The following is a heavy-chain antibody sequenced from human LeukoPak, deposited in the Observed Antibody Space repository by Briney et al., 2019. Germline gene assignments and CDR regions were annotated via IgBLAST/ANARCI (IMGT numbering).Heavy chain of an antibody. D-gene: IGHD3-10*01. Sequence: SETLSLTCTVSGGPISSYYWSWIRQPPGKGLEWIGYIYYSGSTNYNPSLKSRVTISVDTSKTQFSLKLSSVTVADTAVYYCARVRDPTARTHYYGSGSYSWFDPWGQGTLVTVSS. CDR1: GGPISSYY. CDR2: IYYSGST. V-gene: IGHV4-59*01. J-gene: IGHJ5*02. CDR3: ARVRDPTARTHYYGSGSYSWFDP.